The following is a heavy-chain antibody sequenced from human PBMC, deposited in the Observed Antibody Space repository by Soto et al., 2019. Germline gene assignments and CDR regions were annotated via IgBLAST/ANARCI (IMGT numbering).Heavy chain of an antibody. V-gene: IGHV3-73*01. D-gene: IGHD3-16*01. CDR3: SANDHDDHTNFDQ. CDR1: GLTFSGSA. J-gene: IGHJ4*02. Sequence: EVQLVESGGGLVQPGGSLKLSFAVSGLTFSGSAMHWVRQASGKGLEWVGHIRKKANNYATAYAASVKGRFTISRDDSKNTAYLQMNSLKTEDTAVYYCSANDHDDHTNFDQWGQGTVVTVSS. CDR2: IRKKANNYAT.